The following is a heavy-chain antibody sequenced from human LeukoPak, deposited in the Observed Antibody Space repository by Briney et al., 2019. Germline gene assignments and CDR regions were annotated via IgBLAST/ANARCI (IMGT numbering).Heavy chain of an antibody. CDR2: IWYDGSNK. Sequence: GGSLRLSCAASGFTFSSYGMHWVRQAPGKGLEWVAVIWYDGSNKYYADSVKGRFTISRDNSKNTLYLQMNSLRAEDTAVYYCAKDHYYYGSGSYYTYYSDYWGQGTLVTVSS. D-gene: IGHD3-10*01. V-gene: IGHV3-33*06. J-gene: IGHJ4*02. CDR3: AKDHYYYGSGSYYTYYSDY. CDR1: GFTFSSYG.